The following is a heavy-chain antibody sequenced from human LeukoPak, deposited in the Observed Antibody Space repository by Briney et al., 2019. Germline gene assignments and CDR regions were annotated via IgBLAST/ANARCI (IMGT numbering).Heavy chain of an antibody. CDR2: IYYSRST. D-gene: IGHD3-10*01. CDR1: GVSISSSSYY. V-gene: IGHV4-39*07. J-gene: IGHJ5*02. CDR3: AREHFQRLLLYNFFDP. Sequence: SETLSLSCAVSGVSISSSSYYWGWIRPPPGKGLEWIGSIYYSRSTYYNPSINSRVTISVDTSKNQFSLKLSSVTAANTAVYYWAREHFQRLLLYNFFDPEGQGTLITVSA.